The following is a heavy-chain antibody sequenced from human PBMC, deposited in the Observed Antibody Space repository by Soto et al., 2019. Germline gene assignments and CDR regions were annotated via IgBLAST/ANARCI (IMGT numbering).Heavy chain of an antibody. J-gene: IGHJ6*02. D-gene: IGHD4-17*01. Sequence: ASVKVSCKASGYTFTSYYMHWVRQAPGQGLEWMGIINPSGGTTSYSQKFQGRVTISVDTSKNQFSLKLSSVTAADTAVYYCARVSPLSVTTIYYYYGMDVWGQGTTVTVSS. CDR3: ARVSPLSVTTIYYYYGMDV. CDR2: INPSGGTT. CDR1: GYTFTSYY. V-gene: IGHV1-46*01.